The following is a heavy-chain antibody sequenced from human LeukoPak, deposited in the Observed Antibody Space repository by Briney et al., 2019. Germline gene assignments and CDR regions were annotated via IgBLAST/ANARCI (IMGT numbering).Heavy chain of an antibody. D-gene: IGHD3-22*01. CDR2: IKPDGSES. V-gene: IGHV3-7*01. CDR1: GFTFSRYW. J-gene: IGHJ3*02. Sequence: GGSLRLSCAISGFTFSRYWMTWVRQAPGKGLECVAIIKPDGSESYYGDSVKGRFTISRDNAKDSLYLQMKSLRAEDTAVYYCARDLTMIVPGAFDIWGHGTTVIVSS. CDR3: ARDLTMIVPGAFDI.